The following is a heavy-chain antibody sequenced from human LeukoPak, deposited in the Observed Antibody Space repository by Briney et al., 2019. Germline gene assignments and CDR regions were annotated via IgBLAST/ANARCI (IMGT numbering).Heavy chain of an antibody. J-gene: IGHJ4*02. CDR1: GGSISSHY. Sequence: SETLSLTCTVSGGSISSHYWSWIRQPPGKGLEWIGYIYYSGSTNYNPSLKSRVTISADTSKNQFSLKLSSVTAADTAVYYCARGHGSSIWGWGQGTLVTVSS. CDR2: IYYSGST. CDR3: ARGHGSSIWG. V-gene: IGHV4-59*11. D-gene: IGHD6-6*01.